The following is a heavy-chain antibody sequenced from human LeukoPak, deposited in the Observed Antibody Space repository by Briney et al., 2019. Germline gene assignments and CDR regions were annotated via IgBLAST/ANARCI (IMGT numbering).Heavy chain of an antibody. CDR1: GYFVSSGYY. V-gene: IGHV4-38-2*01. CDR2: IYNTGST. J-gene: IGHJ4*02. D-gene: IGHD4-11*01. CDR3: ASRTTVTNALSFDY. Sequence: SETLSLTCGVSGYFVSSGYYWGWIRQPPGKGLEWIGNIYNTGSTYYNPSLKSRVTISVGTSNNQFSLKLSSVTSADTAVYYCASRTTVTNALSFDYWGQGSLVTVSS.